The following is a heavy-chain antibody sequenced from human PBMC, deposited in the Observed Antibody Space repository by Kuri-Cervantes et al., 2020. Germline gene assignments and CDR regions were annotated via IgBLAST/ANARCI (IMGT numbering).Heavy chain of an antibody. D-gene: IGHD5-18*01. J-gene: IGHJ4*02. CDR2: VSHGGST. V-gene: IGHV4-34*01. CDR1: GASFSGHH. Sequence: ESLKISCAVFGASFSGHHWSWIRQSPGKGLEWIGGVSHGGSTNFSPSLESRVTMSVDTSKKQFSLKLASVTAADTAVYYCASTRSYGDGIFDYWGQGTLVTVSS. CDR3: ASTRSYGDGIFDY.